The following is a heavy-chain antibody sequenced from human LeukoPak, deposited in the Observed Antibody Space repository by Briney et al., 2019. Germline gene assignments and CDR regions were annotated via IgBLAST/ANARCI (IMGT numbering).Heavy chain of an antibody. CDR2: INHSGST. V-gene: IGHV4-34*01. CDR1: GGSFSGYY. D-gene: IGHD1-26*01. CDR3: TRDRYSLSN. Sequence: SETLSLTCAVYGGSFSGYYWSWIRQPPGKGLEWIGEINHSGSTNYNPSLKSRVTISADTSKNQFSLKLNSVTAADTAVYYCTRDRYSLSNWSPGTLVTVSS. J-gene: IGHJ1*01.